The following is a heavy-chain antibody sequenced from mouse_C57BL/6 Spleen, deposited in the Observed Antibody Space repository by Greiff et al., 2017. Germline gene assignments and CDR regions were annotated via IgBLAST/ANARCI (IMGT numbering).Heavy chain of an antibody. J-gene: IGHJ4*01. V-gene: IGHV1-80*01. CDR2: IYPGDGDT. Sequence: QVQLQQSGAELVKPGASVKISCKASGYAFSSYWMNWVKQRPGKGLEWIGQIYPGDGDTNYNGKFKGKATLTADKSSSTAYMQRSSLTSEDSAVYFCARSGEYDYAMDYWGQGTSVTVSS. CDR1: GYAFSSYW. D-gene: IGHD2-10*02. CDR3: ARSGEYDYAMDY.